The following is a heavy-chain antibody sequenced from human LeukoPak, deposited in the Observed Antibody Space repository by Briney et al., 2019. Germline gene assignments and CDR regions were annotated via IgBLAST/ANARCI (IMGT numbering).Heavy chain of an antibody. CDR3: VHSQGHSYGSFRDAFDV. Sequence: SGATLVNPHRPSRXPAPSLVAHSVLVEWVWAGSVSPQERPWSGLHSFWDDDKRYSPSLKSSLTISKDTSKNQVVLTMTNIDPVDTATYYCVHSQGHSYGSFRDAFDVWGQGTLVTVSS. CDR2: FWDDDK. J-gene: IGHJ3*01. CDR1: VAHSVLVEWV. D-gene: IGHD5-18*01. V-gene: IGHV2-5*02.